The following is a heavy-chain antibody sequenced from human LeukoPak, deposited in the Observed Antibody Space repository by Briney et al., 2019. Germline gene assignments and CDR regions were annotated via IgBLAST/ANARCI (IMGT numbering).Heavy chain of an antibody. V-gene: IGHV1-46*01. Sequence: ASVKVSCKASGYTFTSYYMHWVRQAPGQGLEWMGIINPSGGSTSYAQKFQGRVTMTRDTSTSTVYMELSSLRSEDTAVHYCARPTLYGSGSYYFDYWGQGTLVTVSS. J-gene: IGHJ4*02. CDR2: INPSGGST. D-gene: IGHD3-10*01. CDR3: ARPTLYGSGSYYFDY. CDR1: GYTFTSYY.